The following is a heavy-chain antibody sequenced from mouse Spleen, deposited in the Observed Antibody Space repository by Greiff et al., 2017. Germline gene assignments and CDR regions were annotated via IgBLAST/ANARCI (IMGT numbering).Heavy chain of an antibody. J-gene: IGHJ4*01. D-gene: IGHD2-4*01. CDR3: ASSKGYDYDGIYYAMDY. Sequence: QVQLQQPGAELVMPGASVKLSCKASGYTFTSYWMHWVKQRPGQGLEWIGKIDPSDSYTNYNQKFKGKATLTVDKSSSTAYMQLSSLTSEDSAVYYCASSKGYDYDGIYYAMDYWGQGTSVTVSS. CDR2: IDPSDSYT. CDR1: GYTFTSYW. V-gene: IGHV1-69*01.